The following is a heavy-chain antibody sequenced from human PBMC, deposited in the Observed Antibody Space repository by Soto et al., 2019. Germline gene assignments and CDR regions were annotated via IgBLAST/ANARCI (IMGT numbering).Heavy chain of an antibody. J-gene: IGHJ3*02. Sequence: QVQLQESGPGLVKPSQTLSLTCTVSGGSISSGGYYWSWIRQHPGKGLEWIGYIYYSGSTYYNPALKSRVTVSVDTSKNQFSLKLSSVTAADTAVYYCARHSSLVIGPDAFDIWGQGTMVTVSS. CDR3: ARHSSLVIGPDAFDI. V-gene: IGHV4-31*03. D-gene: IGHD6-13*01. CDR2: IYYSGST. CDR1: GGSISSGGYY.